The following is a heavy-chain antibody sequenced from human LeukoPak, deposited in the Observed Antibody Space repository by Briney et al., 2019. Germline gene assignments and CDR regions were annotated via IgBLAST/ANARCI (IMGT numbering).Heavy chain of an antibody. CDR2: ITGTDHSM. CDR3: ARGHCNSRNCYWHFDL. V-gene: IGHV3-11*01. D-gene: IGHD2/OR15-2a*01. Sequence: GGSLRLSCDASGFIFSDYYMSWICQAPGKGLEWLSYITGTDHSMRYADSVKGRFAISRDNGKNSLYLQLNSLRAEDTAVYYCARGHCNSRNCYWHFDLWGRGTRVTVSS. J-gene: IGHJ2*01. CDR1: GFIFSDYY.